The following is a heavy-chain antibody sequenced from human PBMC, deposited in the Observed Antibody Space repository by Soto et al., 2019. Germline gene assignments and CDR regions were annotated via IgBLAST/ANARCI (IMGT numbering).Heavy chain of an antibody. D-gene: IGHD3-22*01. CDR3: ARDYYDSSGYSGPVDY. CDR2: IDPSDGST. J-gene: IGHJ4*02. V-gene: IGHV1-46*01. CDR1: GYTFSSYF. Sequence: ASVKVSCKASGYTFSSYFIHWVRQAPGQGLEWMGIIDPSDGSTNYAQKLQGRVTMTTDTSTSTAYMELRSLRSDDTAFFFCARDYYDSSGYSGPVDYWGQGTLVTVSS.